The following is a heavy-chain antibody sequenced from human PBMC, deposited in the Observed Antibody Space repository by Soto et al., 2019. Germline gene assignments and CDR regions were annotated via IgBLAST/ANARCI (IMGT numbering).Heavy chain of an antibody. J-gene: IGHJ4*02. Sequence: IPSPTCAVSGGPLRSDCCSWIRQPPGKGLEWIGYIYHSGSTNYNPSLKSRVIISVDTSKNQFSLKLSSVTAADTAVYYCARKLDYFDYWGQGTLVTVSS. CDR2: IYHSGST. CDR3: ARKLDYFDY. V-gene: IGHV4-59*08. CDR1: GGPLRSDC.